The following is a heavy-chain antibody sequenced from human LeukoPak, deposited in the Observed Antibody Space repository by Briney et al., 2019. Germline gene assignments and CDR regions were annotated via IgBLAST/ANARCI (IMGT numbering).Heavy chain of an antibody. CDR1: GGSISSNNW. Sequence: SGTLSLTCAVSGGSISSNNWWSWVRQPPGKGLEWIGEIYHSGSANYNPSLKNRVTISVDKSTNQFSLKLTSVTAADTAVYYCARELRYDNSDSGAFWGQGTVVTVSS. J-gene: IGHJ3*01. CDR2: IYHSGSA. CDR3: ARELRYDNSDSGAF. D-gene: IGHD3-22*01. V-gene: IGHV4-4*02.